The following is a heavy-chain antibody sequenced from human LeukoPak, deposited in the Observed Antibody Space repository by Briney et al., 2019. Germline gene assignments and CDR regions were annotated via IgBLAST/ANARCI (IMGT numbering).Heavy chain of an antibody. Sequence: GGSLILSCAASGFSFSTSEMTWVRQAPGKGLEWVANINLDGSDRFYVGFVKGRFTISRDNADNSLYLQMNSLRAEDTAVYYCGRVIAGAIDYWGQGTLVTVSS. CDR3: GRVIAGAIDY. V-gene: IGHV3-7*01. D-gene: IGHD6-13*01. CDR2: INLDGSDR. CDR1: GFSFSTSE. J-gene: IGHJ4*02.